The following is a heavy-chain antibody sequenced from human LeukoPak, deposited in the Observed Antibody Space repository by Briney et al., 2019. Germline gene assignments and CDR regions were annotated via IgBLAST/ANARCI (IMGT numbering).Heavy chain of an antibody. CDR1: GFTFSSYA. CDR2: ISFYGTDA. J-gene: IGHJ6*04. Sequence: GTSLRLSCAASGFTFSSYAIHWVRQAPGKGLEWVAVISFYGTDAFYAHSVKGRFTISRDNSKNTLYLQMNSLRPDDTAVYYCAELGITMIGGVWGKGTTVTISS. D-gene: IGHD3-10*02. CDR3: AELGITMIGGV. V-gene: IGHV3-30*04.